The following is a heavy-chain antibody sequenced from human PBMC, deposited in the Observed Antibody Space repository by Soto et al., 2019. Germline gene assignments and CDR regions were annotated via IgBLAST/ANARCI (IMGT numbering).Heavy chain of an antibody. Sequence: SETLSLTCTVSGGSISSYYWSWIRQPAGKGLEWIGRIYTSGSTNYNPSLKSRVTMSVDTSKNQFSLKLSSVIAADTAVYYCARNDYEAGRVGNWFDPWGQGTLVTVSS. CDR3: ARNDYEAGRVGNWFDP. CDR2: IYTSGST. D-gene: IGHD4-17*01. CDR1: GGSISSYY. V-gene: IGHV4-4*07. J-gene: IGHJ5*02.